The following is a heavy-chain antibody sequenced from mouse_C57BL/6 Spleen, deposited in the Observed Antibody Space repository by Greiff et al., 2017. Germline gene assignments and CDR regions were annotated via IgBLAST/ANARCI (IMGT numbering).Heavy chain of an antibody. J-gene: IGHJ3*01. Sequence: EVMLVESGGDLVKPGGSLKLSCAASGFTFSSYGMSWVRQTPDKRLEWVATISSGGSYTYYPDSVKGRFTISRDNAKNTLYLQMSSLKSEDTAMYYCARRDGITTGFAYWGQGSLVTVSA. D-gene: IGHD1-1*01. CDR3: ARRDGITTGFAY. CDR2: ISSGGSYT. CDR1: GFTFSSYG. V-gene: IGHV5-6*02.